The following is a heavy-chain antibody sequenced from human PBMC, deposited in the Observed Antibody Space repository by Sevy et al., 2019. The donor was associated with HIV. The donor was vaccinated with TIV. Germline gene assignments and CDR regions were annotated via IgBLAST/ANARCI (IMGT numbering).Heavy chain of an antibody. CDR2: INPNSGGT. Sequence: ASVKVSCKASGYTFTGYYMHWVRQAPGQGLEWMGWINPNSGGTNYAQKFQGRVTMTRDTSISTAYMELSRLRSDDTAVYYWARDLAVEQGWRAFDPWGQGTLVTVSS. V-gene: IGHV1-2*02. CDR1: GYTFTGYY. D-gene: IGHD6-19*01. CDR3: ARDLAVEQGWRAFDP. J-gene: IGHJ5*02.